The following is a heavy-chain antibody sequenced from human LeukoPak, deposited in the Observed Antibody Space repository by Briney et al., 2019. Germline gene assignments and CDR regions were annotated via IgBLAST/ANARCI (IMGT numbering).Heavy chain of an antibody. J-gene: IGHJ1*01. D-gene: IGHD3/OR15-3a*01. CDR1: EFTFSNYA. V-gene: IGHV3-30*04. CDR2: ISYDGRNR. CDR3: ARAATIRFEDWLRPSY. Sequence: PGGSLRLSCAASEFTFSNYAFHWVRQAPGKGLEWVAVISYDGRNRYYADSVKGRFTISRDNSKNTLYLQINSLKTEDSAVYYCARAATIRFEDWLRPSYWGQGTLVTVSS.